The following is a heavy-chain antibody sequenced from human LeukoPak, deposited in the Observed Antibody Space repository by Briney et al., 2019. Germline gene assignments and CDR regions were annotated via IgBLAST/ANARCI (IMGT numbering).Heavy chain of an antibody. D-gene: IGHD1-26*01. V-gene: IGHV3-7*01. CDR1: GFTFSGYW. J-gene: IGHJ4*02. CDR2: IKQDGYEK. CDR3: ARDKIVGPTTLDY. Sequence: GGSLRLSCAAPGFTFSGYWMSWVRQTPEKGLEWVANIKQDGYEKYYVDYVKGRFTISRDNAKNSLYLQMNSLRADDTAIYYCARDKIVGPTTLDYWGQGTLVTVSS.